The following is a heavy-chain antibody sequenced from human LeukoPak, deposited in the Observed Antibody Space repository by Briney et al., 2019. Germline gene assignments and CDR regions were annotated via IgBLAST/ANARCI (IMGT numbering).Heavy chain of an antibody. V-gene: IGHV3-23*01. CDR1: GFTFSSYA. Sequence: GGSLRLSCAASGFTFSSYAMSWVRQAPGKGLEWVSAISGSGGGTYYADSVKGRFTISRDNSKNTLYLQMNSLRAEDTAVYYCAKDSQLCSSTSCYAWYFDLWGRGTLVTVSS. CDR2: ISGSGGGT. D-gene: IGHD2-2*01. J-gene: IGHJ2*01. CDR3: AKDSQLCSSTSCYAWYFDL.